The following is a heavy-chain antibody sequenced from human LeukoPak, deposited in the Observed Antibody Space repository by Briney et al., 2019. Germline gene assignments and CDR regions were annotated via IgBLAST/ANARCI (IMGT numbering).Heavy chain of an antibody. D-gene: IGHD6-6*01. CDR1: GGTFSSYA. CDR3: ARDRIAARRGFDP. CDR2: ISAYNGNT. V-gene: IGHV1-18*01. J-gene: IGHJ5*02. Sequence: ASVEVSCKASGGTFSSYAISWVRQAPGQGLEWMGWISAYNGNTNYAQKLQGRVTMTTDTSTSTAYMELRSLRSDDTAVYYCARDRIAARRGFDPWGQGTLVTVSS.